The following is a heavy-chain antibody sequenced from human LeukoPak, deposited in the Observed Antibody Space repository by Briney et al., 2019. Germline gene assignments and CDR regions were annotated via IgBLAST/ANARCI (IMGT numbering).Heavy chain of an antibody. CDR3: AKDCYYDSSGYEPDY. J-gene: IGHJ4*02. V-gene: IGHV3-23*01. Sequence: GGSLRLSCAASGFTFSSYAMSWVRQAPGKGLEWVSAISGSGGSTYYADSVKGRFTISRDNSKNTLYLQTNSLRAEDTAVYYCAKDCYYDSSGYEPDYWGQGTLVTVSS. CDR1: GFTFSSYA. D-gene: IGHD3-22*01. CDR2: ISGSGGST.